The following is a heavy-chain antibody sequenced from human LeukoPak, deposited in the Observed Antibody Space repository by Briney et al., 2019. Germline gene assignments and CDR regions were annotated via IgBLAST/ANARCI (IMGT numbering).Heavy chain of an antibody. Sequence: GGSLRLSCAASGFTFSSYSMNWVRQAPGKGLEWVSSISSSSSYTYYADSVKGRFTISRDNAKNSLYLQMNSLRAEDTAVYYCARDGGGSGSLTFDYWGQGTLVTVSS. CDR1: GFTFSSYS. CDR3: ARDGGGSGSLTFDY. CDR2: ISSSSSYT. J-gene: IGHJ4*02. V-gene: IGHV3-21*01. D-gene: IGHD3-10*01.